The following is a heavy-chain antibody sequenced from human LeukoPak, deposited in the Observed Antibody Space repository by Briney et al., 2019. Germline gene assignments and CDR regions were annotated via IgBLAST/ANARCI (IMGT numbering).Heavy chain of an antibody. CDR3: ARDLVGGGIAAAGAFDY. CDR2: ISSNGGST. Sequence: QAGGSLRLSCAASGFTYSSYAMHWVRQAPGKGLEYVSAISSNGGSTYYANSVKGRFTISRDNSKNTLYLQMGSLRAEDMAVYYCARDLVGGGIAAAGAFDYWGQGTLVTVSS. J-gene: IGHJ4*02. CDR1: GFTYSSYA. D-gene: IGHD6-13*01. V-gene: IGHV3-64*01.